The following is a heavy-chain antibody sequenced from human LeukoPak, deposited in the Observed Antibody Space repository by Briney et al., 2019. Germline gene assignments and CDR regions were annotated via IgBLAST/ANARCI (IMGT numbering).Heavy chain of an antibody. CDR1: GFTFRTFS. V-gene: IGHV3-48*01. CDR3: VRDYGAGTTPAFT. D-gene: IGHD1-14*01. CDR2: ISDSSRNI. J-gene: IGHJ5*02. Sequence: PGGSLRLSCEASGFTFRTFSMNWVRQAPGKGLEWLSFISDSSRNIYYADSVKGRFTISRDNARISLYLQMNSLRVEDTAVYFCVRDYGAGTTPAFTWGQGILVTVSS.